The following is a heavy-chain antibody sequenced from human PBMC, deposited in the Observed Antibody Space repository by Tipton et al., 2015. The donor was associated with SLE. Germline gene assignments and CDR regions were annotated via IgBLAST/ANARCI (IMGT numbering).Heavy chain of an antibody. CDR3: ARDSYGVPDY. CDR2: IHNYGSST. J-gene: IGHJ4*02. D-gene: IGHD4-17*01. V-gene: IGHV3-74*01. CDR1: GFTFSNHW. Sequence: SLRLSCAASGFTFSNHWMHWVRQAPGKGLEWVSRIHNYGSSTYYADSVKGRFTISRDNSKNTLYLQMSSLRAEDTAVYYCARDSYGVPDYWGQGTLVTVSS.